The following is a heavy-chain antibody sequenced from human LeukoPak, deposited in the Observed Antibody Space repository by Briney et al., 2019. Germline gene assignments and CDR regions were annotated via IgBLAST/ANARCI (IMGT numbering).Heavy chain of an antibody. CDR2: ISYDGSNK. CDR1: GFTFSSYG. J-gene: IGHJ4*02. CDR3: AKRPKTSSSADY. D-gene: IGHD6-6*01. V-gene: IGHV3-30*18. Sequence: GGSLRLSCAASGFTFSSYGMHWVRQAPGKGLEWVAVISYDGSNKYYADSVKGRFTISRDNSKNTLYLQMNSLRAEDTAVYYCAKRPKTSSSADYWGQGTLVTVSS.